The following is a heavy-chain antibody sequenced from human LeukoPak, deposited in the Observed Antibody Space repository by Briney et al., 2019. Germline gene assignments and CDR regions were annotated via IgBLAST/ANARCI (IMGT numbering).Heavy chain of an antibody. V-gene: IGHV4-59*12. CDR2: IYYTGST. D-gene: IGHD1-1*01. CDR1: VDSLRRFY. Sequence: PSETLSLTCTVSVDSLRRFYWRWIRHPPEKGLDWIGYIYYTGSTVYNPSLKSRVTISVDTSKNQFSLKLTSVTAADTAVYYGARYSKLERRNAFDIWGQGTVVTVSS. J-gene: IGHJ3*02. CDR3: ARYSKLERRNAFDI.